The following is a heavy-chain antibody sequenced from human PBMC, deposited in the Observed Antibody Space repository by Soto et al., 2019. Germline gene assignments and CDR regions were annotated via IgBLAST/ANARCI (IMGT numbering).Heavy chain of an antibody. D-gene: IGHD5-18*01. J-gene: IGHJ4*02. CDR1: GDSISSGDYY. CDR3: AREGTAMIFDC. V-gene: IGHV4-61*08. Sequence: SETLSLTCTVSGDSISSGDYYWSWIRQPPGKGLEWIGYIYYTGSTNYNPSLKSRVTISVDTSKNQLSLKVSSVIAADTAVYYCAREGTAMIFDCWGQGTLVTVSS. CDR2: IYYTGST.